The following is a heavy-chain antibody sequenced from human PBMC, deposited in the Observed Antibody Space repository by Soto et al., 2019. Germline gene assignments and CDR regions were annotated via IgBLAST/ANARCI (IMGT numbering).Heavy chain of an antibody. CDR1: GYTLTGYY. Sequence: VASVKVSCKASGYTLTGYYIHWVRQAPGQGLEWMGEISPNSGGTKYAQKFQGRVTMTRDTSISTVYMELSNLSPDDTAVYYCGRGRSGELVVFYWGQGTLVTVSS. J-gene: IGHJ4*02. V-gene: IGHV1-2*02. CDR3: GRGRSGELVVFY. CDR2: ISPNSGGT. D-gene: IGHD1-7*01.